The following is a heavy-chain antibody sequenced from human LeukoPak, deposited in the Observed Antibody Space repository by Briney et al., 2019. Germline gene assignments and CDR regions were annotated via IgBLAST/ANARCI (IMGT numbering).Heavy chain of an antibody. Sequence: SETLSLTCTVSGGSISSSSYYWGWIRQPPGTGLEWIGSIYYSGSTYYNPSLKSRVTISVDTSKNQFSLKLSSVTAADTAVYYCARLVLLWFGELFGGFDYWGQGTLVTVSS. CDR3: ARLVLLWFGELFGGFDY. J-gene: IGHJ4*02. CDR1: GGSISSSSYY. V-gene: IGHV4-39*01. CDR2: IYYSGST. D-gene: IGHD3-10*01.